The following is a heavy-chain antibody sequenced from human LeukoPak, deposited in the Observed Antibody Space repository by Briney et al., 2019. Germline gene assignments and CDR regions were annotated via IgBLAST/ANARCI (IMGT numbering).Heavy chain of an antibody. CDR1: GGSFSGYF. V-gene: IGHV4-34*01. Sequence: SETLSLTCAVYGGSFSGYFWSWIRQPPGRGLEWIGEVNHSGRTNYNPSLKSRVTISVDTSKNQFSLNLRSVTAADTAVYYCARGQFQRDYWGQGTLVTVSS. J-gene: IGHJ4*02. CDR3: ARGQFQRDY. CDR2: VNHSGRT.